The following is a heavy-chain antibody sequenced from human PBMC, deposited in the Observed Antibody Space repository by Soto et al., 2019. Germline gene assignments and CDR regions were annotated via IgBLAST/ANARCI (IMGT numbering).Heavy chain of an antibody. CDR3: TSDQGQLVRGNWFDS. CDR2: IKSKTDGGTT. J-gene: IGHJ5*01. Sequence: GGSLRLSCAASGFTFSNAWMSWVRQAPGKGLEWVGRIKSKTDGGTTDYAAPGKGRFTSSRDDSKNTLYLQMNSLKTEDTAVYYCTSDQGQLVRGNWFDSWGQGTLVTVSS. CDR1: GFTFSNAW. V-gene: IGHV3-15*01. D-gene: IGHD6-6*01.